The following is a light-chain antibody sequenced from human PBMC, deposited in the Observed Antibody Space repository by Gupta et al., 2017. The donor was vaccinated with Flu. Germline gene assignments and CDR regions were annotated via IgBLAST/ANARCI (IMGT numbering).Light chain of an antibody. V-gene: IGKV3-20*01. CDR1: QSVSGNY. CDR3: QQYGSSPLT. CDR2: AVS. Sequence: EIVLTQSPGTLSLSPGEGGTLSCRASQSVSGNYFAWYQQKPGQAPSLLIYAVSSRAPGIPDRFSGSGSGTDFTLTISRLEHEDFAVYYCQQYGSSPLTFGGGTKVDIK. J-gene: IGKJ4*01.